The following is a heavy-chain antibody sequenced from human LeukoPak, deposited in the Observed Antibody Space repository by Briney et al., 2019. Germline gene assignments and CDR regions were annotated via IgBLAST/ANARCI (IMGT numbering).Heavy chain of an antibody. CDR3: IATYYYDRSGSITQASFDY. CDR1: GFTFSSYA. Sequence: GGSLRLSCAASGFTFSSYAMSWVRQAPGKGLEWVGRIKSKSNGETTDFAAPVTGRFTISRDDSKSTLYLQMNSLETEDTAVYYCIATYYYDRSGSITQASFDYWGQGTLVTVSS. CDR2: IKSKSNGETT. V-gene: IGHV3-15*01. J-gene: IGHJ4*02. D-gene: IGHD3-22*01.